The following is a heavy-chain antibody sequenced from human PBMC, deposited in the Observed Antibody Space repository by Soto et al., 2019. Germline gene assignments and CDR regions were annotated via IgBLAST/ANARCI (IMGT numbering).Heavy chain of an antibody. J-gene: IGHJ4*02. V-gene: IGHV4-59*01. D-gene: IGHD5-18*01. CDR3: ARYSYGLFDY. Sequence: SETLSLTCTVSGSSISSYYWSWIRQPPGKGLEWSGYIYYSGSTNYNPSLKSRVTISVDTSKNQFSLKLSSVTAADTAVYYCARYSYGLFDYWGQGTLVTVSS. CDR2: IYYSGST. CDR1: GSSISSYY.